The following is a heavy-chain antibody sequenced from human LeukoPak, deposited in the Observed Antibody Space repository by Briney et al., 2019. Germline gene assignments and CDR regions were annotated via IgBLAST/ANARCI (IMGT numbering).Heavy chain of an antibody. J-gene: IGHJ5*02. CDR1: GYSFTCFH. CDR3: ARGSGYNWFDP. CDR2: INPNNGGT. V-gene: IGHV1-2*02. Sequence: ASVKVSCKASGYSFTCFHIYWLRQAPGQGLEWMGWINPNNGGTNYAQNFQGRVTMTRDTSVSTAYMELSSLTSDDTAVYFCARGSGYNWFDPWGQGTLVTVSS.